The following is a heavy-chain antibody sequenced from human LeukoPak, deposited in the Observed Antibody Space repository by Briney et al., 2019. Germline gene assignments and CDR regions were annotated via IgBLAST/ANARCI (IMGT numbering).Heavy chain of an antibody. CDR3: AKDGHCSSTSCYPAPY. J-gene: IGHJ4*02. CDR2: ISGSGGAT. V-gene: IGHV3-23*01. CDR1: GFTFSSYA. Sequence: PGGSLRLSCAASGFTFSSYAMSWVRQAPGKGPEGVSAISGSGGATYYADSVKGRFTISRDNSKNTLYLQMNSLRAEDTAVYYCAKDGHCSSTSCYPAPYWGQGTLVTVSS. D-gene: IGHD2-2*01.